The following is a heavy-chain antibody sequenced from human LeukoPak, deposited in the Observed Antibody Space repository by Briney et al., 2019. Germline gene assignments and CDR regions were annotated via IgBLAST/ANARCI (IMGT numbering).Heavy chain of an antibody. Sequence: GGSLRLSCAASGFTFSGYSMNWVRQAPGKGLEWVSYISSSSSTVYYADSVKGRFTISRDNTKNSVYLEMNSLKVEDMAVYYCAREFSWSGRDIWGQGTLVTVSS. D-gene: IGHD1-14*01. CDR2: ISSSSSTV. J-gene: IGHJ1*01. CDR3: AREFSWSGRDI. CDR1: GFTFSGYS. V-gene: IGHV3-48*01.